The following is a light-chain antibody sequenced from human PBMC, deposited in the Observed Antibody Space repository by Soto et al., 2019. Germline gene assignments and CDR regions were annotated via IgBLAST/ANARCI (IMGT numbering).Light chain of an antibody. Sequence: RASQGISSYLAWYQQKPGKDPKLLIYAASTLQSGVPLRFSGSGSGTSFTLTLRCLHPEDFATSLCERLLSSPISVAQGTRLEIK. J-gene: IGKJ5*01. CDR1: QGISSY. V-gene: IGKV1-9*01. CDR3: ERLLSSPIS. CDR2: AAS.